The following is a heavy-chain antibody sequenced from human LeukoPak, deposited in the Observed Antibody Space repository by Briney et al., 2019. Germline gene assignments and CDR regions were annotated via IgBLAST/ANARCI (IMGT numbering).Heavy chain of an antibody. Sequence: GGSLRLSCAASGFTVSSSYMSWVRQAPGRGLEWVSVIYSGGSTYYADSVKGRFTISRDNSKNTLYLQMNSLRAEDTAVYYCARALSWTTESYYYMDVWGKGTTVTVSS. CDR1: GFTVSSSY. J-gene: IGHJ6*03. D-gene: IGHD3/OR15-3a*01. CDR3: ARALSWTTESYYYMDV. V-gene: IGHV3-53*01. CDR2: IYSGGST.